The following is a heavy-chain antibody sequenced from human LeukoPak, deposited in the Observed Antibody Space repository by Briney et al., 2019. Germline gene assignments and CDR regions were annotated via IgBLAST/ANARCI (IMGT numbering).Heavy chain of an antibody. V-gene: IGHV1-2*02. J-gene: IGHJ3*02. Sequence: ASVKVSCKASGYTFTGHYLHWVRQAPGQGLEWMVWLNPNNGGTKYAQKFQGRVTMTRDTSITTAYMELSSLRSDDTAVYYCARYCPSSCNAGDTFDIWGQGTVVTVSS. CDR3: ARYCPSSCNAGDTFDI. CDR2: LNPNNGGT. D-gene: IGHD2-2*01. CDR1: GYTFTGHY.